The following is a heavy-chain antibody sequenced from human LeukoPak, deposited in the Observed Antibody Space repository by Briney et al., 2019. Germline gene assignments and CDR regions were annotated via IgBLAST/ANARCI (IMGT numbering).Heavy chain of an antibody. Sequence: SETLSPTCTVSGGSISSSSYYWGWIRQPPGKGLEWIGSIYYSGSTYYNPSLKSRVTISVDTPKNQFSLKLSSVTAADTAVYYCARGRDCSGGSCFHAFDIWGQGTMVTVSS. CDR3: ARGRDCSGGSCFHAFDI. D-gene: IGHD2-15*01. CDR2: IYYSGST. CDR1: GGSISSSSYY. J-gene: IGHJ3*02. V-gene: IGHV4-39*07.